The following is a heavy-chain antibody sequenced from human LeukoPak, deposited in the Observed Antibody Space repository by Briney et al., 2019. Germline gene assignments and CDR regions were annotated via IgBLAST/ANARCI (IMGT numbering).Heavy chain of an antibody. Sequence: GGSLRLSYAASGFTFSNAWMSWVREAPGKGLEWVGRIKSKTDGGTTDYAAPVQGRFTISRDDSKNTLYLQMNSLKTEDTAVYYCTTEKYVWGSPPDYWGQGTLVTLPS. CDR1: GFTFSNAW. V-gene: IGHV3-15*01. D-gene: IGHD3-16*01. CDR3: TTEKYVWGSPPDY. CDR2: IKSKTDGGTT. J-gene: IGHJ4*02.